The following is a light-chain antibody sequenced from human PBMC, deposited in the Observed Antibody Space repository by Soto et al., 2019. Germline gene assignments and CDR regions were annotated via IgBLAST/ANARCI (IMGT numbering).Light chain of an antibody. Sequence: QSALTQPASVSGSPGQSITISRTGTSSDVGSHHLVSWYQQHPGQAPKHMIYEVSKRPLGVSARFSASKSGNTASLTISGLQAEDEADYYCCSYGGSRAVFGGGTQLTVL. CDR1: SSDVGSHHL. CDR2: EVS. J-gene: IGLJ7*01. V-gene: IGLV2-23*02. CDR3: CSYGGSRAV.